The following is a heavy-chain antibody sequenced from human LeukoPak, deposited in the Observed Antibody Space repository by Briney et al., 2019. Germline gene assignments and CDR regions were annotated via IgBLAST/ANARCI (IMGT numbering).Heavy chain of an antibody. V-gene: IGHV4-34*01. CDR2: INPSGST. CDR1: GGSFSDYY. J-gene: IGHJ6*03. CDR3: VRVGYSYVINDWSRTGLGAYPTKHYYHMDV. Sequence: SETLSLTCAVYGGSFSDYYWGWIRQPPGKGLEWIGEINPSGSTNYSPSLKSRVAISVDTSKNQFPLKLSSVAAADTAVYFCVRVGYSYVINDWSRTGLGAYPTKHYYHMDVWDKGATVTVSS. D-gene: IGHD5-18*01.